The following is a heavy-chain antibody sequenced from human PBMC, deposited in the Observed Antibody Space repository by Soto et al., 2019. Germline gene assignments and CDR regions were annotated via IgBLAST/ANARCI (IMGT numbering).Heavy chain of an antibody. Sequence: PGGSLRLSCDASGFTFSSHGMTWVRQAPGKGLEWVAFISSTSSTKNYADSVKGRFTTSRDNTKNSLYLQMSSLRDEDTAVYYCARRITMVRGPYYYYGMDVWGQGTTVTVSS. CDR1: GFTFSSHG. CDR3: ARRITMVRGPYYYYGMDV. CDR2: ISSTSSTK. D-gene: IGHD3-10*01. V-gene: IGHV3-48*02. J-gene: IGHJ6*02.